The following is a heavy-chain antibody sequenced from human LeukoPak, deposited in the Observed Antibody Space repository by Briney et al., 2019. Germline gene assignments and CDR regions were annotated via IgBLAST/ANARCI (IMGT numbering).Heavy chain of an antibody. D-gene: IGHD4-17*01. J-gene: IGHJ4*02. V-gene: IGHV4-31*03. CDR3: ARDNTVTKAFDY. CDR1: GGSISSGGYY. CDR2: IYYSGST. Sequence: SQTLSLTCTVFGGSISSGGYYWSWIRQHPGKGLEWIGYIYYSGSTYYNPSLKSRVTISVDTSKNQFSLKLSSVTAADTAVYYCARDNTVTKAFDYWGQGTLVTVSS.